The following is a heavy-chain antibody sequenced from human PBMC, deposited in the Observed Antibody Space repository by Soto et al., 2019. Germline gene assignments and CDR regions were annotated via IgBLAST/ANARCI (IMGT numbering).Heavy chain of an antibody. Sequence: SETLSLTCTVSGGSINNYYWNWMRQPPGKGLEWIGYVSYSGRTNYNPSLKSRVNMLVDKSKNQFSLNLTSVTAADTAVYYCARLQYTVVTATDVWGQGTMVTVSS. V-gene: IGHV4-59*03. J-gene: IGHJ3*01. CDR3: ARLQYTVVTATDV. CDR2: VSYSGRT. D-gene: IGHD2-21*02. CDR1: GGSINNYY.